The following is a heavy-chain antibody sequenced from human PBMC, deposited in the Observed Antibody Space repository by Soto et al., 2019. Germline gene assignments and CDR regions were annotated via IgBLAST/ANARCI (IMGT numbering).Heavy chain of an antibody. CDR1: GGSVSSGDYY. Sequence: SETLSLTCTVSGGSVSSGDYYWSWIRQPPGKGLEWIGYVYYSGSTNYNPSLKSRVTISVDKSNNQFSLKLSSVTAADTAVYYCARVHVMVVAGSTFDYWGNGPLVTLSS. CDR3: ARVHVMVVAGSTFDY. V-gene: IGHV4-61*08. CDR2: VYYSGST. D-gene: IGHD6-19*01. J-gene: IGHJ4*01.